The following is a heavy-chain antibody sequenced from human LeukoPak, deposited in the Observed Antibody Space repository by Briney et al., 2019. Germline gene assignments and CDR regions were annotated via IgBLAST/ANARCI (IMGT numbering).Heavy chain of an antibody. CDR1: GFTFSSYA. Sequence: GGSLRLSCVASGFTFSSYAMTWVHQAPGKGLEWVSGITSSGASAYYAASVKGRFTVSRDNSENTLYLQINNLSAEDSGTYYCVKDEDLYSPTWYLFEDWGQGTLVTVSS. CDR2: ITSSGASA. J-gene: IGHJ4*02. V-gene: IGHV3-23*01. CDR3: VKDEDLYSPTWYLFED. D-gene: IGHD5-12*01.